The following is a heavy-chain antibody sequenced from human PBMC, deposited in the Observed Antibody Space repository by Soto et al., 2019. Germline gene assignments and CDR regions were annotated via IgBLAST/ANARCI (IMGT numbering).Heavy chain of an antibody. V-gene: IGHV3-23*01. Sequence: EVQLLESGGGLVRPGESLRLSCAGSIFTLQTYAMTSLRQPPGKWLEWLSAINVGCTNIKYADSVKGRFTISRDNSKNTLYLQMNSLRAEETAIYYCAKDPNGAYIGAFDSWGQGTLVTVSS. D-gene: IGHD4-17*01. J-gene: IGHJ4*02. CDR2: INVGCTNI. CDR1: IFTLQTYA. CDR3: AKDPNGAYIGAFDS.